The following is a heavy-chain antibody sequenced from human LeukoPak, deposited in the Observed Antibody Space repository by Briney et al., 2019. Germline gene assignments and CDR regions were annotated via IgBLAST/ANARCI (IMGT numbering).Heavy chain of an antibody. J-gene: IGHJ4*02. CDR3: ARDVSHDFWRGYPVY. CDR1: GLTFSNYA. V-gene: IGHV3-30-3*01. CDR2: ISYDGSNK. D-gene: IGHD3-3*01. Sequence: PGRSLRLSCAASGLTFSNYAMHWVRQAPGKGLEWVAVISYDGSNKYYADSVKGRFTISRDNSRNTLYLQMNSLRAEDTAVYYCARDVSHDFWRGYPVYWGQGTLVTVSS.